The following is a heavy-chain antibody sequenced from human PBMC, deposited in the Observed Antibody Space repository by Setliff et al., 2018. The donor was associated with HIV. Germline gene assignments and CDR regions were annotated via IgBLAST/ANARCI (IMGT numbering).Heavy chain of an antibody. V-gene: IGHV3-73*01. Sequence: PGGSLRLSCAASGFTFSGSAMHWVRQASGKGLEWVGRIRSKGYGSATVYAASVKGRVTISRDDSKNTAYLQMDSLKTEDTAVYYCTRHSTDPWSLLDYWGQGTLVTVSS. CDR2: IRSKGYGSAT. J-gene: IGHJ4*02. CDR1: GFTFSGSA. D-gene: IGHD1-1*01. CDR3: TRHSTDPWSLLDY.